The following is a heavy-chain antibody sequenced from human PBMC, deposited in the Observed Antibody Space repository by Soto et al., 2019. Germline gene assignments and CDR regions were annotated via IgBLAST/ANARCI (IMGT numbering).Heavy chain of an antibody. CDR1: VFTFSSHW. Sequence: HPWGSLRISCASSVFTFSSHWMHWVRQAPGKGLEWVSVINWNSGSIGYVDSVKGRFAISIDNAKNSLHLQMNSLSAEDTAFYYCVKDESINWYSGHFRHWGQGTMVTVSS. J-gene: IGHJ1*01. CDR3: VKDESINWYSGHFRH. CDR2: INWNSGSI. D-gene: IGHD6-13*01. V-gene: IGHV3-9*01.